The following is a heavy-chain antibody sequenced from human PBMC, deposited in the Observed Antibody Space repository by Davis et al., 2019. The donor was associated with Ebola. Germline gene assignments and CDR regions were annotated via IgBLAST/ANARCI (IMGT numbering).Heavy chain of an antibody. D-gene: IGHD3-16*01. Sequence: GESLKISCAASGFTFSNYWMSWVRQAPGKGLEWVANIKQDGSEKYYVDSVKGRFTISRDNAKNSLYLQTNSLRAEDTAVYYCARKSTFFDYWGQGTRVTVSS. CDR3: ARKSTFFDY. CDR2: IKQDGSEK. J-gene: IGHJ4*02. V-gene: IGHV3-7*03. CDR1: GFTFSNYW.